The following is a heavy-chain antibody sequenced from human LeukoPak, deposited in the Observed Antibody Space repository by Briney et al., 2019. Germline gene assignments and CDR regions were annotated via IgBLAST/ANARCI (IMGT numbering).Heavy chain of an antibody. J-gene: IGHJ4*02. CDR2: INHSGST. CDR3: ARGRVLLWFGESLKYYFDY. Sequence: PSETLSLTCAVYGGSFSGYYWSWIRQPPGKGLEWIGEINHSGSTNYNTSLKSRVTISVDTPKNQFSLKLSSVTAADTAVYYCARGRVLLWFGESLKYYFDYWGQGTLVTVSS. D-gene: IGHD3-10*01. CDR1: GGSFSGYY. V-gene: IGHV4-34*01.